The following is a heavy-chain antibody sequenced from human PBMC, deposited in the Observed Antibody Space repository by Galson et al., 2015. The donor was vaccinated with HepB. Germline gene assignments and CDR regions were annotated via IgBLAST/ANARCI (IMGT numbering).Heavy chain of an antibody. CDR3: ARDGFERDMITFGGVIVKYYYGMDV. CDR1: GFTFSDYY. Sequence: SLRLSCAASGFTFSDYYMSWIRQAPGKGLEWVSYISSSSSYTNYADSVKGRFTISRDNAKNSLYLQMNSLRAEDTAVYYCARDGFERDMITFGGVIVKYYYGMDVWGQGTTVTVSS. CDR2: ISSSSSYT. D-gene: IGHD3-16*02. J-gene: IGHJ6*02. V-gene: IGHV3-11*05.